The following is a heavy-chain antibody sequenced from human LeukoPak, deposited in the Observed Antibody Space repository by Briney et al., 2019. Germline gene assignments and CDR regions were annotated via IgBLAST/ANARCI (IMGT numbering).Heavy chain of an antibody. D-gene: IGHD1-1*01. J-gene: IGHJ4*02. V-gene: IGHV5-51*01. Sequence: GESLKISCKGSGYSFTSYWIGWVRQMPGKGLEWMGIIYPGESDTRYSPSFQGQVTISADKSISTAYLQWGSLKASDTAMYYCARWELEYYFDYWGQGTLVTVSS. CDR2: IYPGESDT. CDR3: ARWELEYYFDY. CDR1: GYSFTSYW.